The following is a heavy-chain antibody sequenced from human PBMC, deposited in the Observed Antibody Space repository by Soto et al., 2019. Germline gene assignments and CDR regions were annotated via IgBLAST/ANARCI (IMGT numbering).Heavy chain of an antibody. V-gene: IGHV3-53*01. Sequence: GGSLRLSCAASGFTVSSNYISWVRQAPGKGLEWVSVIYSGGSTYYADSVKGRFTISRHNSKNTLYLQMNSLRAEDTAVYYCAKGSGSSWYSTWGQGTLVTVSS. CDR3: AKGSGSSWYST. J-gene: IGHJ4*02. D-gene: IGHD6-13*01. CDR2: IYSGGST. CDR1: GFTVSSNY.